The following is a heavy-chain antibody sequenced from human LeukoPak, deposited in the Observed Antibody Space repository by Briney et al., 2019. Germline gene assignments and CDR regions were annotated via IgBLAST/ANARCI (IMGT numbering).Heavy chain of an antibody. CDR2: ISGSGGSI. Sequence: GGSLRLSCAASGFTFNSYAMSWVRQAPGKGLEWVSAISGSGGSIYYADSVKGRFTISRDNSKNTLYLQMNRLRAEDTAVYYCAKSRARITIFVAFDPWGQGTLVTVSS. D-gene: IGHD3-3*01. J-gene: IGHJ5*02. CDR3: AKSRARITIFVAFDP. V-gene: IGHV3-23*01. CDR1: GFTFNSYA.